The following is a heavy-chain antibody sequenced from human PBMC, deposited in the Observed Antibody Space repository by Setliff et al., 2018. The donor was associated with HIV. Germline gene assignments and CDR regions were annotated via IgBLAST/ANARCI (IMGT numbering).Heavy chain of an antibody. Sequence: SETLSLTCTVSGYSISSGYSWGWIRQPPGKGLEWIGSIHHGGSTYYNPSLKSRVTMSLDTSKNQFSLYLTSVTAADTAVYYCASRVYYYDETRTLREEGFVPWGQGTLVTVSS. J-gene: IGHJ5*02. CDR2: IHHGGST. D-gene: IGHD3-22*01. V-gene: IGHV4-38-2*02. CDR3: ASRVYYYDETRTLREEGFVP. CDR1: GYSISSGYS.